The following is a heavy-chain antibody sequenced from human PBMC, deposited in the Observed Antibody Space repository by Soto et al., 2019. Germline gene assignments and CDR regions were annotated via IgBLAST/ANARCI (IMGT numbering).Heavy chain of an antibody. Sequence: PGGSLRLSCSASGFTFSYYGMPWVRQAPGKGLEWVASISDTDNRILQAESVKGRFTISRENSRNRIYLQMNRLRAEEKALYYCVIMALGKFDFWGQGTLVTVSS. CDR2: ISDTDNRI. V-gene: IGHV3-23*01. D-gene: IGHD2-8*01. J-gene: IGHJ4*02. CDR1: GFTFSYYG. CDR3: VIMALGKFDF.